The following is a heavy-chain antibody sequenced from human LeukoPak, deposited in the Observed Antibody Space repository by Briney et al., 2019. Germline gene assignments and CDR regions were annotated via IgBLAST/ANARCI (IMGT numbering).Heavy chain of an antibody. CDR3: ARDWASGARHEWGWTHYTYYFMEV. D-gene: IGHD3-10*01. J-gene: IGHJ6*03. CDR2: ISPYNGNT. CDR1: GYSFVNFG. V-gene: IGHV1-18*01. Sequence: GASVKVSCRASGYSFVNFGINWVRQAPGQGPEWVGWISPYNGNTNYAQKFQGRVTMTTDTSTSSVYMELRSLTSDDTAVYFCARDWASGARHEWGWTHYTYYFMEVWGKGTTAIVSS.